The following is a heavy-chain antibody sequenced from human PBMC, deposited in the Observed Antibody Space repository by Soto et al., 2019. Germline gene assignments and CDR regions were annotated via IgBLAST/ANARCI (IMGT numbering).Heavy chain of an antibody. CDR1: GYTFTSYG. CDR3: ARDLPRYFDWLLPNWFDS. V-gene: IGHV1-18*04. CDR2: ISAYNGNT. D-gene: IGHD3-9*01. Sequence: GASVKVSCKASGYTFTSYGISWVRQAPGQGLEWMGWISAYNGNTNYAQKLQGRVTMATDTSTSTAYMELRSLRSDDTAVYYCARDLPRYFDWLLPNWFDSWGQGTLVTVSS. J-gene: IGHJ5*01.